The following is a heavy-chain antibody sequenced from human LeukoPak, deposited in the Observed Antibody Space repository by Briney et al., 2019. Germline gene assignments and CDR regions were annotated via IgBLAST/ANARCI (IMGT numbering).Heavy chain of an antibody. CDR1: GYSFTSYW. CDR2: IYPGDSDT. CDR3: ARQRVEMATAPIGDFDY. V-gene: IGHV5-51*01. J-gene: IGHJ4*02. D-gene: IGHD5-24*01. Sequence: GEPLKISCKGSGYSFTSYWIGWVRQMPGKGLEWMGIIYPGDSDTRYSPSFQGQVTISADKSISTAYLQWSSLKASDTAMYYCARQRVEMATAPIGDFDYWGQGTLVTVSS.